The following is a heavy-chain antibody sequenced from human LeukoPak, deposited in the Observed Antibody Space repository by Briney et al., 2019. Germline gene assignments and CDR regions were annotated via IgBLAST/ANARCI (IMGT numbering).Heavy chain of an antibody. CDR1: GYTFSTYY. CDR2: IIPSDGFT. V-gene: IGHV1-46*01. D-gene: IGHD3-3*01. CDR3: AKAGSRLFGVLIPLSFDY. Sequence: ASVKVSCKASGYTFSTYYVHWVRHAPGQGLEWMGMIIPSDGFTSYAQKFQGRVTMTRDMSTSTVYMELSSLRSDDTAVYYCAKAGSRLFGVLIPLSFDYWGQGTLVTVSS. J-gene: IGHJ4*02.